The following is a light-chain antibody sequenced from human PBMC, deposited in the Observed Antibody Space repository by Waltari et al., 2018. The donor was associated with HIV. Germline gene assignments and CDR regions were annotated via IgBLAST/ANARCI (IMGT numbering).Light chain of an antibody. J-gene: IGLJ1*01. V-gene: IGLV1-44*01. CDR2: SYN. Sequence: QSVLTQPPSASGTPGQRVTITCSGSSSNIGSNTENWYKQLPGTAPKLLIYSYNQRPSGVPDRFSGSKSGTSASLAISGLQSEDEAHYYCASWDDSLNGYVFGTGTKVTVL. CDR3: ASWDDSLNGYV. CDR1: SSNIGSNT.